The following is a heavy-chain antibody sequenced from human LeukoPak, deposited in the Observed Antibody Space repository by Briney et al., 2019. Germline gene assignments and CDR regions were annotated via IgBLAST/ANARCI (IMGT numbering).Heavy chain of an antibody. J-gene: IGHJ1*01. CDR3: AYCSSTSCFAEYFQH. Sequence: GASVKVSCKASGGTFSSYAIGWVRQAPGQGLEWMGRIIPIFGIANYAQKFQGRVTITADKSTSTAYMELSSLRSEDTAVYYCAYCSSTSCFAEYFQHWGQGTLVTVSS. CDR1: GGTFSSYA. CDR2: IIPIFGIA. D-gene: IGHD2-2*01. V-gene: IGHV1-69*04.